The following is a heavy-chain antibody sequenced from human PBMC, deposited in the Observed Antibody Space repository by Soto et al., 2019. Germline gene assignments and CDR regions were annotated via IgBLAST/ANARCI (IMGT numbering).Heavy chain of an antibody. V-gene: IGHV3-30-3*01. CDR1: GFTFSSYA. J-gene: IGHJ5*02. Sequence: GGSLRLSCAASGFTFSSYAMHWVRQAPGKGLEWVAVISYDGSNKYYADSVKGRFTISRDNSKNTLYLQMNSLRAEDTAVYYCAREFGVAAATPGGLWFDPWGQGTLVTVSS. CDR2: ISYDGSNK. CDR3: AREFGVAAATPGGLWFDP. D-gene: IGHD2-15*01.